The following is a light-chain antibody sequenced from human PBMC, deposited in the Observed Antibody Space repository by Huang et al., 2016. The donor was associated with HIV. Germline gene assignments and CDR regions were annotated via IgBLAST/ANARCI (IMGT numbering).Light chain of an antibody. J-gene: IGKJ2*01. CDR3: MQSLQTPPYT. CDR1: QSLLHNNGYNY. V-gene: IGKV2-28*01. Sequence: DIVMTQSPLSLAVTPGEPASISCRSSQSLLHNNGYNYLNWFLQKPGQSPQLLIYLGSHRASGVPDRLSGSGAGTDFALKISRVEADDVGIYYCMQSLQTPPYTFGQGTKLEIK. CDR2: LGS.